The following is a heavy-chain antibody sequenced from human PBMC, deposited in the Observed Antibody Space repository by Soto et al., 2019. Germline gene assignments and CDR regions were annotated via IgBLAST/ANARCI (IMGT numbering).Heavy chain of an antibody. D-gene: IGHD2-2*01. CDR2: IIPIFGTA. CDR1: GGTFSSYA. V-gene: IGHV1-69*12. J-gene: IGHJ4*02. CDR3: ARSEGHQLLYDS. Sequence: QVQLVQSGAEVKKPGSSVKVSCKASGGTFSSYAISWVRQAPGQGLEWMGGIIPIFGTANYAQKFQGRVTITADESTRTAYMALSSLRSEDTAVYSCARSEGHQLLYDSWGQGTLVTVSS.